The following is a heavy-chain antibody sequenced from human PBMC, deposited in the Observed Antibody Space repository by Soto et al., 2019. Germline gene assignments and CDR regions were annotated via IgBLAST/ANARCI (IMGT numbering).Heavy chain of an antibody. CDR1: GGSFCGYY. J-gene: IGHJ4*02. CDR3: AREYGGNSGTFDY. Sequence: QVQLQQWGAGLLKPSETLSLTCAVYGGSFCGYYWSWIRQPPGKGLEWIGEINHSGSTNYIPSLKSRVTISLDTSKNQFSLKLSSVTTTDTAVYYCAREYGGNSGTFDYWGQGTLVTVSS. V-gene: IGHV4-34*01. CDR2: INHSGST. D-gene: IGHD2-21*02.